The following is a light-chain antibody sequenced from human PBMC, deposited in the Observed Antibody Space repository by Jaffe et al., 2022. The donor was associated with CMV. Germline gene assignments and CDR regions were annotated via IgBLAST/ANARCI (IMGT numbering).Light chain of an antibody. CDR1: QSVSSSY. CDR2: GAS. Sequence: EIVLTQSPGTLSLSPGERATLSCRASQSVSSSYLAWYQQKPGQAPRLLIYGASSRATGIPDRFSGSGSGTDFTLTISRLEPEDFAVYYCQQYGSSSSGGTFGQGTKVEIK. CDR3: QQYGSSSSGGT. V-gene: IGKV3-20*01. J-gene: IGKJ1*01.